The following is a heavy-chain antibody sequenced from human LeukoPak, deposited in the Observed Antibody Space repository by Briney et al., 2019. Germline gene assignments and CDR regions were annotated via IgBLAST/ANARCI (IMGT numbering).Heavy chain of an antibody. Sequence: GGSLRLSCAASGFTFSSYAMSRVRQAPGKGLEWVSAISGSGGSTYYADSVKGRFTISRDNSKNTLYLQMNSLRAEDTAVYYRANHLLAVAGTGDLDYWGQGTLVTVSS. CDR3: ANHLLAVAGTGDLDY. D-gene: IGHD6-19*01. CDR1: GFTFSSYA. J-gene: IGHJ4*02. CDR2: ISGSGGST. V-gene: IGHV3-23*01.